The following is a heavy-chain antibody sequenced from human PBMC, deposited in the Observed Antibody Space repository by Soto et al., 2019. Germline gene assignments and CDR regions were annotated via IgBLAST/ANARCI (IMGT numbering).Heavy chain of an antibody. CDR1: GYSFTSYW. CDR3: ARQLEAAGTFYYYGMDV. D-gene: IGHD6-13*01. J-gene: IGHJ6*02. Sequence: PGESLKISCKGSGYSFTSYWIGWVRQMPGKGLEWMGIIYPGDSDTRYSPSFQGQVTISADKSISTAYLQWSSLKASDTAMYYCARQLEAAGTFYYYGMDVWGQGTTVTVSS. V-gene: IGHV5-51*01. CDR2: IYPGDSDT.